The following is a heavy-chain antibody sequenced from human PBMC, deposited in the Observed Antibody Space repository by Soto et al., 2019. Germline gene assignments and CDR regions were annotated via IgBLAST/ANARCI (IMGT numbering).Heavy chain of an antibody. CDR2: IIHSGTT. Sequence: SETLSLTCTVSDYSIGSGYYWGWIRPPPGKGLEWIGSIIHSGTTNYPPSLKSRVTLSVDTSKNQFSLNLSSVIAADTAVYYFARERNSTSRLDAFDIWGQGTMVTVSS. J-gene: IGHJ3*02. V-gene: IGHV4-38-2*02. CDR1: DYSIGSGYY. CDR3: ARERNSTSRLDAFDI. D-gene: IGHD2-2*01.